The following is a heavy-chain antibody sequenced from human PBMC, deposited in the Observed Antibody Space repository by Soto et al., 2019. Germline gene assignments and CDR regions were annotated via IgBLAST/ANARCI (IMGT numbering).Heavy chain of an antibody. J-gene: IGHJ4*02. CDR1: GFTFSSYA. V-gene: IGHV3-30-3*01. D-gene: IGHD4-17*01. CDR2: ISYDGSNK. CDR3: ARDLTTVTAY. Sequence: QPGGSLRLSCAASGFTFSSYAMHWVRQAPGKGLEWVAVISYDGSNKYYADSVKGRFTISRDNSKNTLYLQMNSLRAEDTAVYYCARDLTTVTAYWGQGTLVTVSS.